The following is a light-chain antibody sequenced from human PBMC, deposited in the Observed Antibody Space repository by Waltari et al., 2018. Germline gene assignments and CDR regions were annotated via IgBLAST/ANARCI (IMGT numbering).Light chain of an antibody. Sequence: DIQMTQSPSSLSASVGDRVTITCRASQSINNYLNWYQQKPGQAPNLLIYAASSLESGVPSSFSGSGSGTDFTLTISSLQPEDFATYYCQHSSSTPLSFGGGTKVEIK. CDR3: QHSSSTPLS. CDR1: QSINNY. J-gene: IGKJ4*01. V-gene: IGKV1-39*01. CDR2: AAS.